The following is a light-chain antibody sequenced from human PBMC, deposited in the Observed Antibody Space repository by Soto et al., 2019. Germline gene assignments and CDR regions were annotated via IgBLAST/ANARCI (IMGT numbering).Light chain of an antibody. CDR2: GVS. J-gene: IGKJ3*01. Sequence: EIVMTQSPGTLSVSPGERATLSCRASQSVSVNLAWYQQKPGQAPRLLIYGVSTRATGIPARFGGSESGTEFTLTISSLQSEDFAVYYCQQYNDWPFTFGPGTKVDIK. V-gene: IGKV3-15*01. CDR3: QQYNDWPFT. CDR1: QSVSVN.